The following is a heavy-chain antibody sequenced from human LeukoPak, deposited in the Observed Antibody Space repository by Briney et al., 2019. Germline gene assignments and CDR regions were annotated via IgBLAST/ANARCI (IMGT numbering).Heavy chain of an antibody. V-gene: IGHV3-21*01. CDR3: ARSPGATYYYDSSGYYYRSVGKELDY. CDR2: ISSSSSYI. J-gene: IGHJ4*02. D-gene: IGHD3-22*01. CDR1: GFTFSSYS. Sequence: GGSLRLSCAASGFTFSSYSMNWVRQAPGKGLEWVSSISSSSSYIYYADSVKGRSTISRDNAKNSLYLQMNSLRAEDTAVYYCARSPGATYYYDSSGYYYRSVGKELDYWGQGTLVTVSS.